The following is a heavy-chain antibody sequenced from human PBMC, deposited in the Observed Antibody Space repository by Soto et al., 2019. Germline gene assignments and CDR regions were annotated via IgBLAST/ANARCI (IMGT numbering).Heavy chain of an antibody. CDR3: ARAMDYYDSSGYSFDY. Sequence: SETLSLTSTVSGGSISSGGYYWSWIRQHPGKGLEWIGYIYYSGSTYYNPSLKSRVTISVATSKNQFSLKLSSVTAADTAVYYCARAMDYYDSSGYSFDYWGQGTLVTVSS. CDR1: GGSISSGGYY. D-gene: IGHD3-22*01. J-gene: IGHJ4*02. V-gene: IGHV4-31*03. CDR2: IYYSGST.